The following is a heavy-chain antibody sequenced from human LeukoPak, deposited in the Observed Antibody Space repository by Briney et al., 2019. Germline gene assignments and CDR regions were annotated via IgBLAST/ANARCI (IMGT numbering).Heavy chain of an antibody. CDR3: ARADTPPYCSGGSCYSMVQYYFDY. CDR1: GGSISSGGYY. CDR2: IYYSGST. D-gene: IGHD2-15*01. J-gene: IGHJ4*02. Sequence: PSQALSLTCTVSGGSISSGGYYWSWIRQHPGKGLEWIGYIYYSGSTYYNPSLKSRVTISVDTSKNRFSLKLSSVTAADTAVYYCARADTPPYCSGGSCYSMVQYYFDYWGQGTLVTVSS. V-gene: IGHV4-31*03.